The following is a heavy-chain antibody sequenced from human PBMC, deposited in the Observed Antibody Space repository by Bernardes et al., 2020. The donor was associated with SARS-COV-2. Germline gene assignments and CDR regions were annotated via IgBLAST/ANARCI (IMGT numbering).Heavy chain of an antibody. CDR3: ALPKYYDSSGYLYYFDY. Sequence: SGPTLVKPTQTLTLTCTFSGFSLSTSGVGVGWIRQPPGKALEWLALIYWDDDKRYRPSLKSRLTITKDTSKNQVVLTMTNMDPVDTATYYCALPKYYDSSGYLYYFDYWGQGTLVSVSS. V-gene: IGHV2-5*02. CDR2: IYWDDDK. J-gene: IGHJ4*02. D-gene: IGHD3-22*01. CDR1: GFSLSTSGVG.